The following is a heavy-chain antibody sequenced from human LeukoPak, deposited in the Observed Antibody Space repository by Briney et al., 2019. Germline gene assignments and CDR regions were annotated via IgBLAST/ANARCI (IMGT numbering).Heavy chain of an antibody. Sequence: SETLSLTCTVSDGSISSSSFYWGWIRQPPGKGLEWIGRIYYSGSTYYNPSLKSRVTISVDTSKNQFSLKLNSVTAADTAVYYCARGDYYDSSGYYGLLDYWGQGTLVTVSS. V-gene: IGHV4-39*01. J-gene: IGHJ4*02. CDR3: ARGDYYDSSGYYGLLDY. D-gene: IGHD3-22*01. CDR2: IYYSGST. CDR1: DGSISSSSFY.